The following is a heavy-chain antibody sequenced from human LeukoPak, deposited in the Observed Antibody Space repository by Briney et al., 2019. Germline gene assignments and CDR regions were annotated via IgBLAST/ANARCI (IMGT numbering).Heavy chain of an antibody. CDR2: IYYSGST. Sequence: SETLSLTCTVSGGSISSYYWSWIRQPPGKGLEWIGYIYYSGSTNYNPSLKSRVTISVDTSKNQFSLKLSSVTAADTAVYYCARASTPYYYYGMDVWGQGTTVTVS. CDR1: GGSISSYY. J-gene: IGHJ6*02. V-gene: IGHV4-59*01. CDR3: ARASTPYYYYGMDV.